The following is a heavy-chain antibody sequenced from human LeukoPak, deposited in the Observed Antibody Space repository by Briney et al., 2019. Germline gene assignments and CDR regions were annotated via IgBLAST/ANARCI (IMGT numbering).Heavy chain of an antibody. D-gene: IGHD3-9*01. Sequence: SETLSLTCAVSGGSISTYYWTWIRQPPGKGLEWIGYIYYSGSTNYNPSLKSRVTISVDTSKNQFSLKLSSVTAADTAVYYCAGAAWAYYDILTGYYTHPFDYWGRGTLVTVSS. J-gene: IGHJ4*02. CDR1: GGSISTYY. V-gene: IGHV4-59*01. CDR2: IYYSGST. CDR3: AGAAWAYYDILTGYYTHPFDY.